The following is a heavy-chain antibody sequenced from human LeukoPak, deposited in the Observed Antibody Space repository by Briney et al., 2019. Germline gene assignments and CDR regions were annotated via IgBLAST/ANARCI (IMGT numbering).Heavy chain of an antibody. Sequence: VKVSCKASGYTFTSYGISWVRQAPGQGLEWMGWISAYNGNTNYAQKLQGRVTMTTDTSTSTAYMELRSLRSEDTAVYYCASDGIAAAGYYFDYWGQGTLVTVSS. V-gene: IGHV1-18*01. J-gene: IGHJ4*02. CDR1: GYTFTSYG. D-gene: IGHD6-13*01. CDR3: ASDGIAAAGYYFDY. CDR2: ISAYNGNT.